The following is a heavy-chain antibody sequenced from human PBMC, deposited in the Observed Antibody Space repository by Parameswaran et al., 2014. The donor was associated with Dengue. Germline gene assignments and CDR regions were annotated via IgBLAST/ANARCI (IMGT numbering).Heavy chain of an antibody. V-gene: IGHV3-23*01. CDR2: ISGSGGST. CDR3: AKENPNWYFDL. J-gene: IGHJ2*01. Sequence: RWIRQPPGKGLEWVSAISGSGGSTYYADSVKGRFTISRDNSKNTLYLQMNSLRAEDTAVYYCAKENPNWYFDLWGRGTLVTVSS.